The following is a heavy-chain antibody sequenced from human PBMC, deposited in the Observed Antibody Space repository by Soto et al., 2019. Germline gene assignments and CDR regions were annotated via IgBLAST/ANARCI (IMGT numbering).Heavy chain of an antibody. Sequence: LRLSCAPSGFTFSSYGLHWVRQAPGKALAWVAVIWYDGSNKYYADSVKGRFTISRDNSKNTLYLQMNSLRAEDTAVYYCARDRYSGSYSYYYYYGMDVWGQGTTVTVS. J-gene: IGHJ6*02. CDR1: GFTFSSYG. D-gene: IGHD1-26*01. CDR2: IWYDGSNK. V-gene: IGHV3-33*01. CDR3: ARDRYSGSYSYYYYYGMDV.